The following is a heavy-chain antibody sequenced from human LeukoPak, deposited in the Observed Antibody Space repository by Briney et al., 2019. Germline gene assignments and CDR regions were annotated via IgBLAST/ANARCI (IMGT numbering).Heavy chain of an antibody. CDR2: INHSGST. V-gene: IGHV4-34*01. CDR3: ARLAVAGINDY. D-gene: IGHD6-19*01. Sequence: SETLSLTCAVYGGSFSGYYWSWIRQPPGKGLEWIGEINHSGSTNYNPSLKSRVTISVDTSKNQFSLKLSSVTAADTAVYYCARLAVAGINDYWGQGTLVTVSS. CDR1: GGSFSGYY. J-gene: IGHJ4*02.